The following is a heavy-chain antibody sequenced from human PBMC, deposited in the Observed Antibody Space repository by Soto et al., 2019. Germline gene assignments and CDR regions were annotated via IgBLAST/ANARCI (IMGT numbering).Heavy chain of an antibody. CDR3: ARDQGAYCGGDCTYYFDY. CDR2: IWYDGSNK. J-gene: IGHJ4*02. Sequence: ESGGGVVQPGRSLRLSCAASGFTFSSYGMHWVRQAPGKGLEWVAVIWYDGSNKYYADSVKGRFTISRDNSKNTLYLQMNSLRAEDTAVYYCARDQGAYCGGDCTYYFDYWGQGTLVTVSS. D-gene: IGHD2-21*02. V-gene: IGHV3-33*01. CDR1: GFTFSSYG.